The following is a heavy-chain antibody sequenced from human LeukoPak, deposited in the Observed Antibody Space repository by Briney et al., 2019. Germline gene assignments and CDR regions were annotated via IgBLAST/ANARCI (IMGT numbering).Heavy chain of an antibody. CDR1: GGSFSGYY. CDR2: INHSGST. J-gene: IGHJ6*02. CDR3: ARGGGIVVVVAATPLYYYYGMDA. Sequence: SETLSLTCAVYGGSFSGYYWSWIRQPPGKGLEWIGEINHSGSTNYNPSLKSRVTISVDTSKNQFSLKLSSVTAADTAVYYCARGGGIVVVVAATPLYYYYGMDAWGQGTTVTVSS. V-gene: IGHV4-34*01. D-gene: IGHD2-15*01.